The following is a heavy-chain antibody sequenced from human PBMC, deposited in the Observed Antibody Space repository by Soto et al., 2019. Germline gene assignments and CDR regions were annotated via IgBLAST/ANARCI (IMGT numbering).Heavy chain of an antibody. V-gene: IGHV1-69*12. CDR3: ARRGGSGFL. D-gene: IGHD3-10*01. CDR2: IIPIFGTA. Sequence: QVQLVQSGAEVKKPGSSVKVSCKASGGTFSSYAISWVRQAPGQGLEWMGGIIPIFGTANYAQKFQGRVTXXADECTRTVYMEWSRLRSEDTAVYYCARRGGSGFLWGQGTLFTVSS. J-gene: IGHJ4*02. CDR1: GGTFSSYA.